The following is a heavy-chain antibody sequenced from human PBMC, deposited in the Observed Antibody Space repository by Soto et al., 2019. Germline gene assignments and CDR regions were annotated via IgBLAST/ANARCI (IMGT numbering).Heavy chain of an antibody. CDR1: GYTFTGYY. CDR2: INPQTGGT. J-gene: IGHJ6*02. Sequence: ASVKVSCKASGYTFTGYYIHWVREAPGQGLEWMGWINPQTGGTSYAQKFQGRVTLSRDTSVNTAYLELSRLRFDDAAVYFCARERYQVISDGMDVWGQGTTVTVSS. CDR3: ARERYQVISDGMDV. D-gene: IGHD2-2*01. V-gene: IGHV1-2*02.